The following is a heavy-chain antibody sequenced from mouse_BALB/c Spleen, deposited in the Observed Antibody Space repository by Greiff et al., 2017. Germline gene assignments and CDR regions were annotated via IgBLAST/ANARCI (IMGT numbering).Heavy chain of an antibody. Sequence: EVQLVESGGGLVQPGGSLRLSCATSGFTFTDYYMSWVRQPPGKALEWLGFIRNKANGYTTEYSASVKGRFTISRDNSQSILYLQMNTLRAEDSATYYCARQANWSYFDDWGQGTTLTVSS. V-gene: IGHV7-3*02. CDR3: ARQANWSYFDD. CDR1: GFTFTDYY. J-gene: IGHJ2*01. CDR2: IRNKANGYTT. D-gene: IGHD4-1*01.